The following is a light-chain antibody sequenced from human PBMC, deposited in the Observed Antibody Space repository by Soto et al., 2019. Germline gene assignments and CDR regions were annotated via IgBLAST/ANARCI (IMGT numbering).Light chain of an antibody. V-gene: IGKV1-5*01. CDR2: EAS. CDR1: QTISSW. J-gene: IGKJ1*01. CDR3: LQLDSYPRT. Sequence: DIQMTQSPSTLSGSVGDSVTIPCRASQTISSWLAWYKTQPGKAPNLLIYEASTLQSGVPSRFSGSGYGNEFTLSVSRLQPEDFATYYCLQLDSYPRTFGQGTKV.